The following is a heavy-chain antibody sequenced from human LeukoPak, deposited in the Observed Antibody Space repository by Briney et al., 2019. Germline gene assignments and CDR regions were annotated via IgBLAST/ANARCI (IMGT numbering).Heavy chain of an antibody. CDR1: GFTLNTHW. CDR2: IKQDGRDT. J-gene: IGHJ4*02. Sequence: GGSLRLSCAASGFTLNTHWMSWVRQAPGKGLEWVANIKQDGRDTYYVDSVKGRFTISRGNAKNSLNLQMNSLRAEDTAMYYCATSEGYWGQGTLVTVSS. CDR3: ATSEGY. V-gene: IGHV3-7*03.